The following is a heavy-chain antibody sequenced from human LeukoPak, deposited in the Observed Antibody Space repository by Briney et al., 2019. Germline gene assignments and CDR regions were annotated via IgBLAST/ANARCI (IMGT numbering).Heavy chain of an antibody. CDR1: GFTFSSYA. CDR3: AKVWQQLVAYFDY. D-gene: IGHD6-13*01. Sequence: AGGSLRLSCAASGFTFSSYAMSWVRQAPGKGLEWVSAISGSGGSTYYADSVKGRFTISRDNSKNTLYLQMNSLRAEDTAVYYCAKVWQQLVAYFDYWGQGTLVTVSS. V-gene: IGHV3-23*01. CDR2: ISGSGGST. J-gene: IGHJ4*02.